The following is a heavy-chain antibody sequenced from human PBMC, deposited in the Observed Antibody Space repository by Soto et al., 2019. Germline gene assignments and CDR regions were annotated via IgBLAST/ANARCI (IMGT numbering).Heavy chain of an antibody. CDR3: ARDQGVAAAGITWFDP. J-gene: IGHJ5*02. Sequence: QVQLQASGPGLVKPSETLSLTCTVSGASMNSYHWSWIRQPAGKGLEWIGHIRSSGSTNYNHSLKSRVTMSVDTSKNQFSLRLMSLTAADTAVYYCARDQGVAAAGITWFDPWGQGSLVTVSS. D-gene: IGHD6-13*01. CDR2: IRSSGST. CDR1: GASMNSYH. V-gene: IGHV4-4*07.